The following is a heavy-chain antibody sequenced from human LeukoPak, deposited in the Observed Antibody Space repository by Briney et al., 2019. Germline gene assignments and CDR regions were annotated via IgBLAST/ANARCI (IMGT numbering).Heavy chain of an antibody. CDR1: GGSVSSGSYY. CDR3: ARDDYSSGRSDY. V-gene: IGHV4-61*01. CDR2: IYYSGST. J-gene: IGHJ4*02. Sequence: SETQSLTCTVSGGSVSSGSYYWTWIRQPPGKGLEWIGYIYYSGSTNYNPSLKSRVTISVDTSKNQFSLKLSSVTAADTAAYYCARDDYSSGRSDYWGQGTLVTVSS. D-gene: IGHD6-19*01.